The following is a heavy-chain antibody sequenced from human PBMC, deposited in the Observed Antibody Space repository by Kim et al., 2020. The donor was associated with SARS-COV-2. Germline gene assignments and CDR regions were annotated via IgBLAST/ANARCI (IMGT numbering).Heavy chain of an antibody. Sequence: SVKVSCKASGGTFSSYAISWVRQAPGQGLEWMGGIIPIFGTANYAQKFQGRVTITADESTSTAYMELSSLRSEDTAVYYCARLGQYCSGGSCYPRNFDYWGQGTLVTVSS. D-gene: IGHD2-15*01. CDR1: GGTFSSYA. CDR3: ARLGQYCSGGSCYPRNFDY. V-gene: IGHV1-69*13. J-gene: IGHJ4*02. CDR2: IIPIFGTA.